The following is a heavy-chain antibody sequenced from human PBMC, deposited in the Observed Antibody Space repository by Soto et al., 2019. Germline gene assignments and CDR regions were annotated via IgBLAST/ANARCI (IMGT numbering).Heavy chain of an antibody. J-gene: IGHJ4*02. D-gene: IGHD3-22*01. Sequence: ELHLLASGGGLVQPGESLRLSCVASGFTFSDYVMNWVRQAPGKGLEWVAAISGDGRTHYESYMAGRFIISRDNSRTNHLLHVSSLRAEDTVTYYGVRWHTSNFDSLPFTGFDWWGQGTQVTVSS. CDR1: GFTFSDYV. V-gene: IGHV3-23*01. CDR2: ISGDGRT. CDR3: VRWHTSNFDSLPFTGFDW.